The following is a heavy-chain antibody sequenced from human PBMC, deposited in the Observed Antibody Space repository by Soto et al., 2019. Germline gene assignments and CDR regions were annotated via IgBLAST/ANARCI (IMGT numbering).Heavy chain of an antibody. D-gene: IGHD1-7*01. CDR2: IYYSGST. V-gene: IGHV4-59*01. Sequence: SETLSLTCTVSGGSISSYYWSWIRQPPGKGLEWIGYIYYSGSTNYNPSLKSRVTISVDTSKNQFSLKLGSVTAADTAVYYCARDSGTGTTVDYWGQGTLVTVSS. CDR3: ARDSGTGTTVDY. J-gene: IGHJ4*02. CDR1: GGSISSYY.